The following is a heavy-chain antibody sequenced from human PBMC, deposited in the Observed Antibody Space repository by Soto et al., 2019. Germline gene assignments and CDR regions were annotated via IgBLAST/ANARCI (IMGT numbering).Heavy chain of an antibody. J-gene: IGHJ3*02. CDR1: GFTFSSYG. CDR2: ISYDGSNK. Sequence: GGSLRLSCAASGFTFSSYGMHWVRQAPGKGLEWVAVISYDGSNKYYADSVKGRFTISRDNSKNTLYLQMNSLRAEDTAVYYCAKDGRAPGPQYRYYDSSLAAFDIWGQGTMVTVSS. V-gene: IGHV3-30*18. D-gene: IGHD3-22*01. CDR3: AKDGRAPGPQYRYYDSSLAAFDI.